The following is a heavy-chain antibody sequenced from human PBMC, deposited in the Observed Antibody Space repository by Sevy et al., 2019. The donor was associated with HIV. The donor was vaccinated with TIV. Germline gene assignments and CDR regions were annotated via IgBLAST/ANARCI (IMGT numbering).Heavy chain of an antibody. CDR3: TTTKDYYDSSGYPFDY. CDR2: FDPEDGKR. J-gene: IGHJ4*02. D-gene: IGHD3-22*01. Sequence: ASVKVSCKVSGHTLTEFSMHWVRQAPGKGLEWMGTFDPEDGKRVHAQNFQGRVTMTEDTSTDTAYMELSSLRSEETAVYYCTTTKDYYDSSGYPFDYWGQGTLVTVSS. V-gene: IGHV1-24*01. CDR1: GHTLTEFS.